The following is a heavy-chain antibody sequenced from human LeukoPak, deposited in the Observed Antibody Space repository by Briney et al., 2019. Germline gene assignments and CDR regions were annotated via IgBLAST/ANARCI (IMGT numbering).Heavy chain of an antibody. J-gene: IGHJ4*02. V-gene: IGHV3-48*01. CDR3: ARELAY. D-gene: IGHD6-6*01. CDR2: ISCSSSTV. Sequence: GGSLRLSCVASGFAFSSFTMNWVRQAPGKGLEWVSYISCSSSTVYYADSVKGRFTISRDNAKNSLFLQMNSLRAEDTAVYYCARELAYWGQGTLVTVSS. CDR1: GFAFSSFT.